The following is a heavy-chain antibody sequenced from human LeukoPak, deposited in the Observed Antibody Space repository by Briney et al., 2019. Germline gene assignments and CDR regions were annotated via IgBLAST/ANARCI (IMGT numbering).Heavy chain of an antibody. J-gene: IGHJ4*02. CDR1: GYTFTSYG. V-gene: IGHV1-18*01. CDR3: ASGLKKDIAAAGTPLGY. Sequence: ASVKVSCKASGYTFTSYGISWVRQAPGQGLEWMGWISAYNGNTNYAQKLQGRVTMTTDTSTSTAYMELRSLRSDDTAVYYCASGLKKDIAAAGTPLGYWDQGTLVTVSS. CDR2: ISAYNGNT. D-gene: IGHD6-13*01.